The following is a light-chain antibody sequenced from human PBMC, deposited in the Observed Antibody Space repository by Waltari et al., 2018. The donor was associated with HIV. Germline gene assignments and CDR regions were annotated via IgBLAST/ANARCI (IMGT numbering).Light chain of an antibody. CDR3: QQRGVWPLT. J-gene: IGKJ5*01. Sequence: EIVVTPFPATLSLSPGERATLSCRVSQRVSIYFAWYRQKPGQAPRLLIYDASTRAAGIPTRFSGSGSETDFTLTISSLEPDDSAVYYCQQRGVWPLTFGQGTRLEIK. CDR2: DAS. V-gene: IGKV3-11*01. CDR1: QRVSIY.